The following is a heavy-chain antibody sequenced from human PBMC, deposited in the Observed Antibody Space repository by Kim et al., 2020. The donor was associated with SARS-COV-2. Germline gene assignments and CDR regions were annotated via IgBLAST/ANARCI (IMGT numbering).Heavy chain of an antibody. D-gene: IGHD3-3*02. CDR1: GFTFSKYA. V-gene: IGHV3-64D*09. CDR2: MSNNGVSR. J-gene: IGHJ4*02. CDR3: ALIRHRSTEIDY. Sequence: WGSLRLSCSASGFTFSKYAMHWVRQAPGKGLEYVSAMSNNGVSRYYADSVKGRFTISRDNYKDTLYLQMSSLRPEDTAVYYCALIRHRSTEIDYWGQGTLVTVSS.